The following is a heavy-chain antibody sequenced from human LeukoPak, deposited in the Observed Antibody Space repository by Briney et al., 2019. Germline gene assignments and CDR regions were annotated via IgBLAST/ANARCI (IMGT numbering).Heavy chain of an antibody. CDR2: MNPNSGNT. J-gene: IGHJ4*02. CDR3: ARVRGMYSSSADLLGY. CDR1: GYTFTSYD. Sequence: ASVKVSCKASGYTFTSYDINWVRQATGQGLEWMGWMNPNSGNTGYAQKFQGRVTMNRNTSISTAYMELSSLRSEDTAVYYCARVRGMYSSSADLLGYWGQGTLVTVSS. V-gene: IGHV1-8*01. D-gene: IGHD6-6*01.